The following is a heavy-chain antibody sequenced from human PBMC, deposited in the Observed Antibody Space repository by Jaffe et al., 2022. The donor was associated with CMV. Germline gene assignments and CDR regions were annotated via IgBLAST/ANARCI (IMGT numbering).Heavy chain of an antibody. CDR3: TKSRRLNLYLDSFDS. V-gene: IGHV3-23*01. CDR1: GFTFSNYA. Sequence: EVQLLESGGGLVQPGGSLRISCAATGFTFSNYAMNWVRQAPGKGLEWVSIISDGGGSTYYADSVKGRFIISRDNSKSTVHLRLNNVTVGDTAIYYCTKSRRLNLYLDSFDSWGQGTMVAVSS. CDR2: ISDGGGST. J-gene: IGHJ3*01. D-gene: IGHD3-16*01.